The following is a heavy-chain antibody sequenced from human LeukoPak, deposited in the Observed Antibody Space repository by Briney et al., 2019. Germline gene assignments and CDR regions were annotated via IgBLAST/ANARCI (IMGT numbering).Heavy chain of an antibody. CDR1: GYTFSSYG. Sequence: ASVRVSCKASGYTFSSYGISWVRQATGQGLEWMGWISAYNGNINYAQNLQGRVTLTTDTSTSTAYIELRSLRSDDTAVYYCARDGSVYCSSTSCYSGYYYYDMDVWGQGTTVTVSS. D-gene: IGHD2-2*01. V-gene: IGHV1-18*01. CDR3: ARDGSVYCSSTSCYSGYYYYDMDV. CDR2: ISAYNGNI. J-gene: IGHJ6*02.